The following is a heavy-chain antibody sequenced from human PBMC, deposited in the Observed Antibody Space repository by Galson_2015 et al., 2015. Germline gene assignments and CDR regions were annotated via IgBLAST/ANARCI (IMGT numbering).Heavy chain of an antibody. CDR2: ISYDGSNK. V-gene: IGHV3-30-3*01. J-gene: IGHJ3*02. Sequence: SLRLSCAASGFTFSSYAMHWVRQAPGKGLEWVAVISYDGSNKYYADSVKGRFTISRDNSKNTLYLQMNSLRAEDTAVYYCARVRRRSNDAFDIWGQGTMVTVSS. CDR1: GFTFSSYA. CDR3: ARVRRRSNDAFDI.